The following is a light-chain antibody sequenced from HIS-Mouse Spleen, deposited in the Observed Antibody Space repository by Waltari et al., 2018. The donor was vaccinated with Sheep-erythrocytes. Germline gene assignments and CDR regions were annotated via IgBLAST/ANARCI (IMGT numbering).Light chain of an antibody. Sequence: QSALTQPRSVSGSPGQPVTISCPGTSSDVGGYNYVSWYQQHPGKPPKLMIYDVSKRPSGVPDRFSGSKSGNTASLTISGLQAEDEADYYCCSYAGSYNHVFATGTKVTVL. J-gene: IGLJ1*01. V-gene: IGLV2-11*01. CDR1: SSDVGGYNY. CDR2: DVS. CDR3: CSYAGSYNHV.